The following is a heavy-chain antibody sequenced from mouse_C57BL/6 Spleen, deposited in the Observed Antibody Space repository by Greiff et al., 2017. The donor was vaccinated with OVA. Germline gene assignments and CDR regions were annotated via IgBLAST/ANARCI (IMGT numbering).Heavy chain of an antibody. CDR1: GYTFTNYW. J-gene: IGHJ4*01. CDR2: IYPGGGYT. V-gene: IGHV1-63*01. D-gene: IGHD3-2*02. Sequence: VKLMESGAELVRPGTSVKMSCKASGYTFTNYWIGWAKQRPGHGLEWIGDIYPGGGYTNYNEKFKGKATLTADKSSSTAYMQFSSLTSEDSAIYYCARGDSSGPFYAMDYWGQGTSVTVSS. CDR3: ARGDSSGPFYAMDY.